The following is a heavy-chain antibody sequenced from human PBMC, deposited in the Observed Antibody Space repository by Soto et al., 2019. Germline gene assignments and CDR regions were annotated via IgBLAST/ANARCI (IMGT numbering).Heavy chain of an antibody. Sequence: SETLSLTCSVSGGSISRYYWSWIRQPPGKGLEWIGYAYYSGDTGYNPSLQSRVTMAVDTSKNQVSLKLTSVTAADTAVYYCARDRSTYGGGGTGEVKENWFDPWGQGALVTVSS. V-gene: IGHV4-59*01. CDR3: ARDRSTYGGGGTGEVKENWFDP. J-gene: IGHJ5*02. CDR1: GGSISRYY. CDR2: AYYSGDT. D-gene: IGHD2-8*01.